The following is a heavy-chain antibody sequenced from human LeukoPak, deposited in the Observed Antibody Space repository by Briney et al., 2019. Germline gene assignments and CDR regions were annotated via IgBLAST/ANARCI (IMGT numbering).Heavy chain of an antibody. CDR2: INPNSGGT. CDR3: ARGLWFGELYDY. J-gene: IGHJ4*02. D-gene: IGHD3-10*01. V-gene: IGHV1-2*02. CDR1: GYTFTSYY. Sequence: ASVKVSCKASGYTFTSYYISWVRQAPGQGLEWMGWINPNSGGTNYAQKFQGRVTMTRDTSISTAYMELSRLRSDDTAVYYCARGLWFGELYDYWGQGTLVTVSS.